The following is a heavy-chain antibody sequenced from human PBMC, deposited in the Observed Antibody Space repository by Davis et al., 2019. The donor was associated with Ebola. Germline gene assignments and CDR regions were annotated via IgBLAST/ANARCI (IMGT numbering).Heavy chain of an antibody. V-gene: IGHV3-21*04. CDR1: GFTFSDYY. CDR2: ISSSSSYI. CDR3: ARSLVVLPKKSYYYYGMDV. J-gene: IGHJ6*02. Sequence: GGSLRLSCAASGFTFSDYYMSWVRQAPGKGLEWVSSISSSSSYIYYADSVKGRFTISRDNAKNSLYLQMNSLRAEDTAVYYCARSLVVLPKKSYYYYGMDVWGQGTTVTVSS. D-gene: IGHD2-15*01.